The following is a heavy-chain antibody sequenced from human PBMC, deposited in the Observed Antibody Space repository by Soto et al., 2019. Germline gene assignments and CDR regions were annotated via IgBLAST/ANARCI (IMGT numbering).Heavy chain of an antibody. J-gene: IGHJ4*02. CDR1: GFTFSGYA. CDR3: AKNRARVTTSWHFDY. CDR2: IHGGGNSA. V-gene: IGHV3-23*01. Sequence: EVQLLESGGDLVQPGRSLRLSCAASGFTFSGYAMSWVRQAPGKGLEWVSVIHGGGNSAYYADSVKGRFTISRDNSKKTLYLQMSSLRGEDTAVYYCAKNRARVTTSWHFDYWGQGTLVTVSS. D-gene: IGHD4-17*01.